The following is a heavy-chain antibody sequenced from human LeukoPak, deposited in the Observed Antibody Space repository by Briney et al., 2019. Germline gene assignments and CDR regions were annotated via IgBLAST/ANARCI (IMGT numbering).Heavy chain of an antibody. J-gene: IGHJ3*02. CDR2: ISAYNGNT. V-gene: IGHV1-18*01. CDR1: GYTFTSYG. CDR3: ARGGVLRFLEWDDAFDI. Sequence: SVKVSCKASGYTFTSYGISWVRQAPGQGLEWMGWISAYNGNTNYAQKLQGRVTMTTDTSTSTAYMELRSLRSDDTAVYYCARGGVLRFLEWDDAFDIWGQGTMVTVSS. D-gene: IGHD3-3*01.